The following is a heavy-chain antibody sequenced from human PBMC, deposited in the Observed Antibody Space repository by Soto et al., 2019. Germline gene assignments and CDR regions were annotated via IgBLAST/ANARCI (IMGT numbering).Heavy chain of an antibody. CDR2: ISAYNGNT. J-gene: IGHJ4*02. CDR1: GYTFTSYG. V-gene: IGHV1-18*01. Sequence: QVQLVQSGAEVKKPGASVKVSCKASGYTFTSYGISWVRQAPGQGLEWMGWISAYNGNTNYAQKLQGRVTMTTDTSTSTAYTELRSRIYDYTAVYYCARVSSSSCHDYWGQGTLVTVSS. D-gene: IGHD6-13*01. CDR3: ARVSSSSCHDY.